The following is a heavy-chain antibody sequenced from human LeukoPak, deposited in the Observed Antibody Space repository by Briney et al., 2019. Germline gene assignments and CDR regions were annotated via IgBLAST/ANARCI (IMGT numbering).Heavy chain of an antibody. CDR2: ISAYNGKT. CDR3: ARGPGYGDSMYYFDY. J-gene: IGHJ4*02. D-gene: IGHD2-21*02. Sequence: ASVTVSCKASGYIFPSYGISWVRQAPGQGLEWMGWISAYNGKTNYAQKLQGRVTMTTDTSTTTVYMEVRSLRSDDTAVYYCARGPGYGDSMYYFDYWGQGTLVTVSS. V-gene: IGHV1-18*04. CDR1: GYIFPSYG.